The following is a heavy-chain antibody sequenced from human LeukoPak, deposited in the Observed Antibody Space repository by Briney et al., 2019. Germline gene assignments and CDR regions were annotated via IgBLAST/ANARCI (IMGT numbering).Heavy chain of an antibody. Sequence: SETLSLTCAVSGYPISSGYYWGWIRQPPGKGLEWIGSIYHSGSTYYNPSLKSRVTISVDTSKNQFSLKLSSVTAADTAVYYCARHIAVAALGFDPWGQGTLVTVSS. J-gene: IGHJ5*02. CDR3: ARHIAVAALGFDP. CDR1: GYPISSGYY. D-gene: IGHD6-19*01. V-gene: IGHV4-38-2*01. CDR2: IYHSGST.